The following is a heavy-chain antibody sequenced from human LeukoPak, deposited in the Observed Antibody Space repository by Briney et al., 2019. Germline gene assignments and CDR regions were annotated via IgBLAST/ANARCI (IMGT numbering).Heavy chain of an antibody. CDR1: GYTFTSYG. CDR3: ARLCGSTSCYYYYGMDV. J-gene: IGHJ6*02. D-gene: IGHD2-2*01. Sequence: ASVKVSCKASGYTFTSYGISWVRQAPGQGLEWMGWISAYNGNTNYAQELQGRVTMTTDTSTSTAYMELRSLRSDDTAVYYCARLCGSTSCYYYYGMDVWGQGTTVTVSS. CDR2: ISAYNGNT. V-gene: IGHV1-18*01.